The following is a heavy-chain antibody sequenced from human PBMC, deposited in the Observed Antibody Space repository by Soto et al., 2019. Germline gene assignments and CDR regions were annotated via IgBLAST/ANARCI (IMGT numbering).Heavy chain of an antibody. D-gene: IGHD2-2*01. CDR2: IWYDGSNK. Sequence: QVQLVESGGGVVQPGRSLRLSCAASGFTFSSYGMHWVRQAPGKGLEWVAVIWYDGSNKYYADSVKGRFTISRDNSKNTLYLQMNSLRAEDTAVYYCARNLQPYCSSTSCPVDYWGQGTLVTVSS. J-gene: IGHJ4*02. CDR1: GFTFSSYG. V-gene: IGHV3-33*01. CDR3: ARNLQPYCSSTSCPVDY.